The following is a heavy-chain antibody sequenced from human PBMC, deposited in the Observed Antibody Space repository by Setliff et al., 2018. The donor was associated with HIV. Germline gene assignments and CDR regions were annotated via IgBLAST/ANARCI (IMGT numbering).Heavy chain of an antibody. V-gene: IGHV1-3*01. CDR3: ARDKTSRYYYTGSAYSDYFDF. J-gene: IGHJ4*02. Sequence: ASVKVSCKASGYSLTKYALHWVRQAPGQRLEWMGWINANKGNTKYSQKFQGRVTITWDTSASAAYMELSSLGSEDTAVYYCARDKTSRYYYTGSAYSDYFDFWGQGTPVTVSS. CDR1: GYSLTKYA. CDR2: INANKGNT. D-gene: IGHD3-10*01.